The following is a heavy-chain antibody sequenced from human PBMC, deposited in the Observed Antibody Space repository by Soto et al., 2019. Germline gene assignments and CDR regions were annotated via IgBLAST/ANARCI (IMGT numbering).Heavy chain of an antibody. V-gene: IGHV4-4*02. D-gene: IGHD5-18*01. Sequence: SETLSLTCAVSGGSISSSNWWSWVRQPPGKGLEWIGEIYHSGSTNYNPSLKSRVTISVDKSKNQFSLKLSSVTAADTAMYYCARCYTAMGAFLDVWGQGTTVTVSS. CDR2: IYHSGST. CDR3: ARCYTAMGAFLDV. J-gene: IGHJ6*02. CDR1: GGSISSSNW.